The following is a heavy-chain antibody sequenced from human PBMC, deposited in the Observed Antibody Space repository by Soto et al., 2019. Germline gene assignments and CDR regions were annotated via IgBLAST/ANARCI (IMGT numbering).Heavy chain of an antibody. CDR2: IYYSGST. D-gene: IGHD3-22*01. V-gene: IGHV4-30-4*01. CDR1: GGSISSGDYY. CDR3: ASSYYYDSSGYFF. Sequence: SETLSLTCTVSGGSISSGDYYWSWIRQPPGKGLEWIGYIYYSGSTYYNPSLKSRVTISVDTSKNQFFLKLSSVTAADTAVYYCASSYYYDSSGYFFWGQGTLVTVSS. J-gene: IGHJ4*02.